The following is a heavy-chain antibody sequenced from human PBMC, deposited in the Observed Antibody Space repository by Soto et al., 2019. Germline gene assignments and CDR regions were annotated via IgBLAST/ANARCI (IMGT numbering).Heavy chain of an antibody. D-gene: IGHD2-2*02. CDR2: INPNSGGT. V-gene: IGHV1-2*02. Sequence: ASVKVSCKASGYTFTDYYIHWVRQAPGQGLEWMGWINPNSGGTNYAQKFQGRVTLTRDTSITTAYMDLSRLRSDDTAMYYCARDIKEGAIRGGLEFDPWGQGTLVTVSS. J-gene: IGHJ5*02. CDR1: GYTFTDYY. CDR3: ARDIKEGAIRGGLEFDP.